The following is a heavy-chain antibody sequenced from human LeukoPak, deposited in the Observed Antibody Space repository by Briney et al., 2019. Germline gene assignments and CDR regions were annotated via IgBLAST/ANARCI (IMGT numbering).Heavy chain of an antibody. Sequence: PGGSLRLSCAASGFTCDDYAMHWVRQAPGKGLEWVSGSSWNSGSIGYADSVKGRFTISRDNAKNSLYLQMNSLRAEDTALYYCAKDGYSSSFSPPSFDPWGQGALVTVSS. J-gene: IGHJ5*02. V-gene: IGHV3-9*01. CDR1: GFTCDDYA. CDR3: AKDGYSSSFSPPSFDP. D-gene: IGHD6-6*01. CDR2: SSWNSGSI.